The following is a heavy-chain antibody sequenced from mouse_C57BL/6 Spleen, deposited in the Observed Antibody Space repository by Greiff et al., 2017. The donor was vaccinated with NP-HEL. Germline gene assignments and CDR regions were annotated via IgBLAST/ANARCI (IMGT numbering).Heavy chain of an antibody. D-gene: IGHD2-12*01. CDR3: ARLRGDYFDY. CDR1: GYAFSSSW. CDR2: IYPGDGDT. J-gene: IGHJ2*01. V-gene: IGHV1-82*01. Sequence: VKLQESGPELVKPGASVKISCKASGYAFSSSWMNWVKQRPGKGLEWIGRIYPGDGDTNYNGKFKGKATLTADKSSSTAYMQLSSLTSEDSAVYFCARLRGDYFDYWGQGTTLTVSS.